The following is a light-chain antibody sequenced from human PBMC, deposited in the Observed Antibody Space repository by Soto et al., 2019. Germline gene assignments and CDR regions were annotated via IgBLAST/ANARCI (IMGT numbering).Light chain of an antibody. CDR1: NNDVGSYNL. CDR3: CSYAGSGTWV. Sequence: ALTQPASMSGSPGQSITISCTGTNNDVGSYNLVSWYQQHPGKAPKLIIYEGNKRPSGIPNRFSGSKSGSTASLTISGLQAEDESDYYCCSYAGSGTWVFGGGTKLTVL. J-gene: IGLJ3*02. CDR2: EGN. V-gene: IGLV2-23*01.